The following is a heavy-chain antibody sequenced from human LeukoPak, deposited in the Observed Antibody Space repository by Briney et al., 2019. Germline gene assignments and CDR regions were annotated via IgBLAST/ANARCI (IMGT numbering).Heavy chain of an antibody. CDR1: GFTFSSYW. J-gene: IGHJ4*02. Sequence: PGGSLRLSCAASGFTFSSYWMHWVRQAPEKGLEWVSAISGSGGSTYYADSVKGRFTISRDNSKNTLYWQMNSLRAEDTAVYYCAKERGVYGSGSHDDYWGQGTLVTVSS. D-gene: IGHD3-10*01. CDR2: ISGSGGST. V-gene: IGHV3-23*01. CDR3: AKERGVYGSGSHDDY.